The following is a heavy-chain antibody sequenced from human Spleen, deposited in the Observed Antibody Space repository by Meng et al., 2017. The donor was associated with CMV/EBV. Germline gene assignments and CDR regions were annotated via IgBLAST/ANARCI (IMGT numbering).Heavy chain of an antibody. CDR3: ARMTPHQSYYGLDV. V-gene: IGHV4-38-2*02. CDR1: GYSISSGSY. D-gene: IGHD2-15*01. J-gene: IGHJ6*02. CDR2: IYHSGST. Sequence: SETLSLTCTVSGYSISSGSYWGWIRQPPGTGLEWIASIYHSGSTYYIPSLKSQATISVDTSKNQFSLNLNSVTAADTAVYYCARMTPHQSYYGLDVWGLGATVTVSS.